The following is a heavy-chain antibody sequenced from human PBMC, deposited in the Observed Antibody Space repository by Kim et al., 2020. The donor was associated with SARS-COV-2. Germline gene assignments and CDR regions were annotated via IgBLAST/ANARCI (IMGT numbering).Heavy chain of an antibody. D-gene: IGHD1-1*01. CDR2: INHSGST. V-gene: IGHV4-34*01. J-gene: IGHJ4*02. Sequence: SETLSLTCAVYGGSFSGYYWSWIRQPPGKGLEWIGEINHSGSTNYNPSLKSRVTISVDTSKNQFSLKLSSVTAADTAVYYCARGPVLGNWGQGTLVTVSS. CDR1: GGSFSGYY. CDR3: ARGPVLGN.